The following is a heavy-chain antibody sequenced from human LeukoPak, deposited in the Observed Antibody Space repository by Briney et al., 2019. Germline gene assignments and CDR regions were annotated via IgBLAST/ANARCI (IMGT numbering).Heavy chain of an antibody. D-gene: IGHD2-8*01. CDR3: AKDVGHCTNDVCYYYFDN. CDR2: IYSGGST. CDR1: GFTVSSNY. V-gene: IGHV3-53*01. Sequence: GGSLRLSCAASGFTVSSNYMNWVRQAPGKGLEWVSGIYSGGSTYYADSVKGRFTISRDNAKNTLYLQTKSLRAEDMAVYYCAKDVGHCTNDVCYYYFDNWGQGTLVTVSS. J-gene: IGHJ4*02.